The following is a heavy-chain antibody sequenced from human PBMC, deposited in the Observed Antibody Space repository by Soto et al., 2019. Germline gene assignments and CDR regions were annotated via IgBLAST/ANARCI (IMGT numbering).Heavy chain of an antibody. V-gene: IGHV5-10-1*01. CDR3: ARRSNPDRGYSYGYPYYYYGMDV. CDR2: IDPSDSYT. D-gene: IGHD5-18*01. J-gene: IGHJ6*02. Sequence: PXEALRVSWKCSWYSLTSYGSSWVLQMPGKGLEWVGRIDPSDSYTNYSPSFQGHVTISADKSISTAYLQWSSLKASDTAMYYCARRSNPDRGYSYGYPYYYYGMDVWGQGTTVTVSS. CDR1: WYSLTSYG.